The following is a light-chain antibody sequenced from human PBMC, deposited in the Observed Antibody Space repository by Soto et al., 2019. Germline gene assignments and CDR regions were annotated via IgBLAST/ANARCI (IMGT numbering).Light chain of an antibody. CDR1: QSVGSI. V-gene: IGKV3-11*01. CDR3: QHRNNWLGT. Sequence: EIVLTQSPATLSLSPVERATLSCRASQSVGSILAWYQQKSGQAPRLLIYDASNRAPGIPARFSGSGSGTDFTLTISSLEPEDFAVYYCQHRNNWLGTFGPGTKVDIK. CDR2: DAS. J-gene: IGKJ3*01.